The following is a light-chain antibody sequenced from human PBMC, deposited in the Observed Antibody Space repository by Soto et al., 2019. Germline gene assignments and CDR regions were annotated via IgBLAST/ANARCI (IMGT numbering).Light chain of an antibody. CDR1: QPISNS. J-gene: IGKJ4*01. Sequence: DIQMTQSPSTLSASVGDRVTIACRASQPISNSLAWYQQKPGKAPNLLIYKASSLESGVPSRFSGSESGTEFTLAISRLESDGFATYGVRQNSSYPVTVRGATKVEMK. CDR3: RQNSSYPVT. CDR2: KAS. V-gene: IGKV1-5*03.